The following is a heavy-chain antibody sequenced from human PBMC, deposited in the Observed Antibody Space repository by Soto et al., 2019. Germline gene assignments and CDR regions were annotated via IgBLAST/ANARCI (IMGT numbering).Heavy chain of an antibody. J-gene: IGHJ5*02. CDR2: TYYRSKWDY. CDR3: AGTPTLEWLYSWFDP. CDR1: GDSVSTNSAT. Sequence: PSQTLSLTCAISGDSVSTNSATWDWIRQSPSRGLEWLGRTYYRSKWDYDYAASVKGRININPDTSNNQVSLHLDSVTPDDTAVYYCAGTPTLEWLYSWFDPWGQGTLVTVSS. D-gene: IGHD3-3*01. V-gene: IGHV6-1*01.